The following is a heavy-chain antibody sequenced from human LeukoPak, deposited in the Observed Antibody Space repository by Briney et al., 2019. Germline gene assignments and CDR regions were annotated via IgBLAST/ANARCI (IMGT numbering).Heavy chain of an antibody. CDR2: IYHSGST. CDR1: GGSISSGGYS. J-gene: IGHJ4*02. CDR3: ARGPNPMVWGVTLFDY. V-gene: IGHV4-30-2*01. Sequence: SETLSLTCAVSGGSISSGGYSWSWIRQPPGKGLEWTGYIYHSGSTYYNPSLKSRVTISVDRSKNQFSLKLSSVTAADTAVYYCARGPNPMVWGVTLFDYWGQGTLVTVSS. D-gene: IGHD3-10*01.